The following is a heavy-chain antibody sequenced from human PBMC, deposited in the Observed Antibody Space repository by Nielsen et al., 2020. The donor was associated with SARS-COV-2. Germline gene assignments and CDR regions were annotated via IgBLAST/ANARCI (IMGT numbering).Heavy chain of an antibody. CDR3: ARGDLVVVPSPLLGLGPIFYSFYLDV. CDR1: GDSVSSNDW. J-gene: IGHJ6*03. D-gene: IGHD2-2*02. V-gene: IGHV4-4*01. CDR2: VSHSGST. Sequence: GSLRLSCAVSGDSVSSNDWWTWVRQSPGKGLEWIGEVSHSGSTNYHPSLKSRVTLSMDKSKNQFSLRLTSVSAADTADYFCARGDLVVVPSPLLGLGPIFYSFYLDVWGKGTTVIVSS.